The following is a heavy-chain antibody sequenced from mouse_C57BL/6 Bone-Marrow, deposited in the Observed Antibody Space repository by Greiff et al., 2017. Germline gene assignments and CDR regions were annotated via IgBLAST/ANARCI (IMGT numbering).Heavy chain of an antibody. CDR1: GYTFTSYW. Sequence: QVQLQQPGAELVKPGASVKVSCKASGYTFTSYWMHWVKQRPGQGLEWIGRIHPSDSDTNYNQTFKGKATLTVDKSSSTAYMQLSSLTSEDSAVFYCAIPLITTVVGFDYCGQGTTLTVSS. V-gene: IGHV1-74*01. D-gene: IGHD1-1*01. J-gene: IGHJ2*01. CDR3: AIPLITTVVGFDY. CDR2: IHPSDSDT.